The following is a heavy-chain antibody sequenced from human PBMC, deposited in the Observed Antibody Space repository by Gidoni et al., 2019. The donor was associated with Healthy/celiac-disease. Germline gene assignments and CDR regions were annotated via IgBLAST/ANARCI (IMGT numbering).Heavy chain of an antibody. Sequence: QVQLQQSGPGLVKPSQTLSLTCAISGGRVSSTSAAWNWIRQSPSRGLEWLGRTYYRSKWYNDYAVSVKSRITITPDTSKNQFSLQLNSVTPEDTAVYYCARVESLRFGEDLGFDYWGQGTLVTVSS. V-gene: IGHV6-1*01. D-gene: IGHD3-10*01. CDR1: GGRVSSTSAA. CDR3: ARVESLRFGEDLGFDY. J-gene: IGHJ4*02. CDR2: TYYRSKWYN.